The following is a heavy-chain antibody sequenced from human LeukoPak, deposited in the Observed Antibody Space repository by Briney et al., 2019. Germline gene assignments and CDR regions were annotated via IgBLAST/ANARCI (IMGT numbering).Heavy chain of an antibody. D-gene: IGHD1-26*01. CDR1: GFTFSSYS. CDR2: ISSSSSYI. V-gene: IGHV3-21*01. Sequence: PGGSLRLSCAASGFTFSSYSMNWVRQAPGKGLEWVSSISSSSSYIYYADSVKGRFTISRDNAKNSLYLQMNSLRAEDTAVYYCARTELTAEDAFDIWGQGTMVTVSS. J-gene: IGHJ3*02. CDR3: ARTELTAEDAFDI.